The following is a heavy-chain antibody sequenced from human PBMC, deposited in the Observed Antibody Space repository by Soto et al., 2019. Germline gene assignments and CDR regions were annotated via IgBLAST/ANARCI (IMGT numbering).Heavy chain of an antibody. Sequence: EVHLVESGGGLVQPGGSLRLSCAASGFTVSSNYISWVRQAPGKGLEWVSVIYSDGGTHYADSLKGRFTISRDNSKNPIQLQRNTLRAEDTTVYSCARVSSSFSFYMDVWGKGTTVTVSS. CDR2: IYSDGGT. J-gene: IGHJ6*03. CDR3: ARVSSSFSFYMDV. V-gene: IGHV3-66*01. CDR1: GFTVSSNY.